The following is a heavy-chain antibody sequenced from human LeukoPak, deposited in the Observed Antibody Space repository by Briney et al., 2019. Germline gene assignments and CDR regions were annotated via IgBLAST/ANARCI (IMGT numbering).Heavy chain of an antibody. CDR3: ARGLKTVYGRGDWFDP. CDR2: FDPEDGET. J-gene: IGHJ5*02. D-gene: IGHD1-14*01. Sequence: ASVKVSCKVSGYTLTELSMHWVRQAPGKGLEWMGGFDPEDGETIYAQKFQGRVTMTEDTSTDTAYMELSSLRSEDTAVYYCARGLKTVYGRGDWFDPWGQGTLVTVSS. V-gene: IGHV1-24*01. CDR1: GYTLTELS.